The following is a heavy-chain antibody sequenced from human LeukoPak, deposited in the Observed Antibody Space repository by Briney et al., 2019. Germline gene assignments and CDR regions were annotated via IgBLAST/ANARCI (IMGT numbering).Heavy chain of an antibody. CDR1: GGSIGSSGYY. D-gene: IGHD5-24*01. V-gene: IGHV4-39*01. J-gene: IGHJ6*02. CDR2: IYYTGGT. CDR3: ARRSDGYNLGYYYGMDV. Sequence: PSETLSLTCTVSGGSIGSSGYYCGWIRQPPGKGLEWIGNIYYTGGTYYNPSLKSRVTISMDTSKNQFSLKLSSVTAADTAVYYCARRSDGYNLGYYYGMDVWGQGTTVTVSS.